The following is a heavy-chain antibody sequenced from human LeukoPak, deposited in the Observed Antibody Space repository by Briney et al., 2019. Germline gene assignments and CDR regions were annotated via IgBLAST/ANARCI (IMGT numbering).Heavy chain of an antibody. CDR2: ISWNSGSI. CDR3: ARDKGSGYYTY. CDR1: GFTFDDYA. J-gene: IGHJ4*02. V-gene: IGHV3-9*01. D-gene: IGHD3-22*01. Sequence: GGSLRLSCAASGFTFDDYAMHWVRQAPGKGLEGVSGISWNSGSIGYADSVKGRFTISRDNAKNSLYLQMNSLRAEDTAVYYCARDKGSGYYTYWGQGTPVTVSS.